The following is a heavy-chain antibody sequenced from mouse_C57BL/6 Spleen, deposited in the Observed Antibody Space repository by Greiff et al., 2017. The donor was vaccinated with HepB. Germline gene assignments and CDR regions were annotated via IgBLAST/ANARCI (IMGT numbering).Heavy chain of an antibody. CDR1: GFTFSDYY. V-gene: IGHV5-16*01. D-gene: IGHD1-1*01. CDR2: INYDGSST. CDR3: ARDRGYGSSYGNFDY. Sequence: EVMLVESEGGLVQPGSSMKLSCTASGFTFSDYYMAWVRQVPEKGLEWVANINYDGSSTYYLDSLKSRFIISRDNAKNILYLQMSSLKSEDTATYYCARDRGYGSSYGNFDYWGQGTTLTVSS. J-gene: IGHJ2*01.